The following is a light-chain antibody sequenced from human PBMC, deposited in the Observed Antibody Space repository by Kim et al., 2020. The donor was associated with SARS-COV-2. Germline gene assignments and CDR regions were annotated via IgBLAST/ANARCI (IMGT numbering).Light chain of an antibody. J-gene: IGKJ1*01. V-gene: IGKV3-15*01. CDR1: QSVYSN. CDR3: QQYNTWPPKT. Sequence: SPGERATRSCRASQSVYSNLAWYQQKPGQAPRLLIYGASTRATGIPDRFSGSGSGTEFTLTISSLQSEDFAVYYCQQYNTWPPKTFGQGTKVDIK. CDR2: GAS.